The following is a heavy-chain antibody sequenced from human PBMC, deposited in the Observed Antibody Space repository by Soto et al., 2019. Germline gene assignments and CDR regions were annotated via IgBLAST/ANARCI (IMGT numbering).Heavy chain of an antibody. D-gene: IGHD6-19*01. CDR3: ARDSSSAWYIDY. CDR1: GFTFSSYA. CDR2: ISGSGSTK. J-gene: IGHJ4*02. V-gene: IGHV3-48*04. Sequence: GGSLRLSCAASGFTFSSYAMSWVRQAPGKGLEWVSYISGSGSTKYYADSVKGRFTISRDNAKNSLYLQMNSLRAEDTAVYYCARDSSSAWYIDYWGQGTLVTVSS.